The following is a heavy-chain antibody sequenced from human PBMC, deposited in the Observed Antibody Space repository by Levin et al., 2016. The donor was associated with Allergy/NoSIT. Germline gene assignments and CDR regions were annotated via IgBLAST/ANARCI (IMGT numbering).Heavy chain of an antibody. CDR3: SSQYYDILTGPSEDAFAI. V-gene: IGHV4-39*01. CDR2: IYHNGIT. D-gene: IGHD3-9*01. Sequence: SETLSLTCTVSGGSISSGGYYWSWIRQPPGKGLEWIGTIYHNGITQYSPSLKSRVTISVDTSKSQFSLILTSVTAADTAVYYCSSQYYDILTGPSEDAFAIWGQGTVVTVSS. J-gene: IGHJ3*02. CDR1: GGSISSGGYY.